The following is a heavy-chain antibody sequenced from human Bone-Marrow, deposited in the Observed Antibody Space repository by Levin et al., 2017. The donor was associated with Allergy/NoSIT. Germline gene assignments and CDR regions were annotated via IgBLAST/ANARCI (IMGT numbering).Heavy chain of an antibody. V-gene: IGHV4-31*03. CDR2: VRYTGNT. CDR3: ARDGGHCSGGSCHHFDH. CDR1: GDSISSGYYY. Sequence: TSETLSLTCTVSGDSISSGYYYWSWIRQHPGKGLEWIGYVRYTGNTFYKSSLKSRVTISVDASKNQFSLNLSSVTAADTALYYCARDGGHCSGGSCHHFDHWGQGTLVTVYS. J-gene: IGHJ4*02. D-gene: IGHD2-15*01.